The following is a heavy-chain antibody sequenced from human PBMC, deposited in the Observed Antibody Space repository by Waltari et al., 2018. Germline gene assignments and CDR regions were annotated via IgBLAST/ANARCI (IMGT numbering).Heavy chain of an antibody. D-gene: IGHD2-8*01. V-gene: IGHV3-30*15. Sequence: QLQLVESGGGGVQPEKSLTLSCAASGFTITRNAFHWVRQAPGKGLEWVAIISNDGYNEYYADSVKGRFTISRDNSKNTLFLKMRSLRPEDSGLYYCVRDNGFYYYMDVWGKGTTVIVSS. J-gene: IGHJ6*03. CDR3: VRDNGFYYYMDV. CDR1: GFTITRNA. CDR2: ISNDGYNE.